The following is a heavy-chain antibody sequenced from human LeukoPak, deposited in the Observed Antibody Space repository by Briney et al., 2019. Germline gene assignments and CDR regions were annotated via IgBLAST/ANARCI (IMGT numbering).Heavy chain of an antibody. V-gene: IGHV3-73*01. CDR2: IRSKAKNYAT. CDR3: TRNYGDYVYYGLDV. CDR1: EFTFSGSA. Sequence: PGGSLRLSCAASEFTFSGSAMHWVRQASGKGLEWVGHIRSKAKNYATAYAASVKGRFIFSRDDSKNTAHLQMNSLKTEDTAVYYCTRNYGDYVYYGLDVWGQGTTVTVSS. D-gene: IGHD4-17*01. J-gene: IGHJ6*02.